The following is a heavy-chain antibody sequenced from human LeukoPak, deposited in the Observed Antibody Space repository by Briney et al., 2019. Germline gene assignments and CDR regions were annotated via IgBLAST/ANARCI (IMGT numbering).Heavy chain of an antibody. CDR1: GYTFTSYD. V-gene: IGHV1-8*03. CDR3: ARAPHGSCVDY. Sequence: ASVKVSCKASGYTFTSYDISWVRQAPGQGLEWMGWMNPNSGNTGYAQKFQGRVTITRNTSISTAYMELSSLRSEDTAVYYCARAPHGSCVDYWGQGTLVTVSS. J-gene: IGHJ4*02. CDR2: MNPNSGNT. D-gene: IGHD2-15*01.